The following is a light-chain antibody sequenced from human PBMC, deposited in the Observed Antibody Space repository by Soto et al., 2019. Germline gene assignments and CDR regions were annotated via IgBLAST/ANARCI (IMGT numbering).Light chain of an antibody. CDR1: QSIGLA. CDR2: DAS. V-gene: IGKV3-11*01. Sequence: EIVLTQSPATLSLSPGERATLSCRASQSIGLAIAWYQHKPGQAPRLLIFDASQRATGIPARFRGSGSGTDFTLTISSLEPEDFAVYYCQQRSNWPTTFGQGTRLEIK. J-gene: IGKJ5*01. CDR3: QQRSNWPTT.